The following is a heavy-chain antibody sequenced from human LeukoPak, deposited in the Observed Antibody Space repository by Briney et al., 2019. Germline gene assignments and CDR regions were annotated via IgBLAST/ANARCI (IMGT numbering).Heavy chain of an antibody. Sequence: ASVKVSCKASGYTFTGYYMHWVRQAPGQGLEWMGWINPNSGGTSYAQKFQGRVTMTRDTSISTAYMELSRLRSDDTAVYYCARERSILWFGEGIGFDYWGQGTLVTVSS. CDR2: INPNSGGT. CDR3: ARERSILWFGEGIGFDY. J-gene: IGHJ4*02. V-gene: IGHV1-2*02. D-gene: IGHD3-10*01. CDR1: GYTFTGYY.